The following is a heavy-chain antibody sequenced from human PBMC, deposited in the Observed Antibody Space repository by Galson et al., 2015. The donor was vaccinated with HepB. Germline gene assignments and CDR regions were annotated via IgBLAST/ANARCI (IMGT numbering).Heavy chain of an antibody. J-gene: IGHJ5*02. D-gene: IGHD3-16*02. CDR2: INAGNGNT. V-gene: IGHV1-3*01. CDR3: AREGGQWYDYIWGSYRLVPFFDP. Sequence: SVKVSCKASGYTFTSYAMHWVRQAPGQRLEWMGWINAGNGNTKYSQKFQGRVTITRDTSASTAYMELSSLRSEDTAVYYCAREGGQWYDYIWGSYRLVPFFDPWGQGTLVTVSS. CDR1: GYTFTSYA.